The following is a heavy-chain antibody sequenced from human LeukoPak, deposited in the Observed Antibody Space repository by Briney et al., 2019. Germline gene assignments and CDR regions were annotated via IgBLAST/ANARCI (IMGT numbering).Heavy chain of an antibody. D-gene: IGHD4-23*01. CDR1: GGSISSYY. J-gene: IGHJ4*02. V-gene: IGHV4-59*08. CDR2: IYYSGST. CDR3: ARHGTTVVTLDY. Sequence: PSETLSLTCTVSGGSISSYYWSWIRQPPGKGLEWIGYIYYSGSTNYNPSLKSRVTISVDTSKNQFSLKLGSVAAADTAVYYCARHGTTVVTLDYWGQGTLVTVSS.